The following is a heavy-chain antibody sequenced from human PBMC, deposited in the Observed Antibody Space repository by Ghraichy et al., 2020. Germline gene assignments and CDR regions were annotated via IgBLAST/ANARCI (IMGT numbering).Heavy chain of an antibody. CDR1: GYTFTGYY. Sequence: ASVKVSCKASGYTFTGYYMHWVRQAPGQGLEWMGWINPNSGGTNYAQKFQGWVTMTRDTSISTAYMELSRLRSDDTAVYYCARSHHPYGYYDFWSGYSIYDNWFDPWGQGTLVTVSS. D-gene: IGHD3-3*01. CDR2: INPNSGGT. V-gene: IGHV1-2*04. J-gene: IGHJ5*02. CDR3: ARSHHPYGYYDFWSGYSIYDNWFDP.